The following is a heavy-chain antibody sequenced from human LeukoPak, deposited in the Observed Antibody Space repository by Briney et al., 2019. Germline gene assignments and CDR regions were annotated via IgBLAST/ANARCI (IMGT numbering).Heavy chain of an antibody. CDR2: ISWDGGST. J-gene: IGHJ4*02. Sequence: GGSLRLSCEASGFNFHNFAMHWVRQAPGKGLEWVSLISWDGGSTYYADSVKGRFTISRDNSKNSLYLQMNSLRAEDTALYYCAKISTYDSSGYTGYWGQGTLVTVSS. D-gene: IGHD3-22*01. CDR3: AKISTYDSSGYTGY. CDR1: GFNFHNFA. V-gene: IGHV3-43D*03.